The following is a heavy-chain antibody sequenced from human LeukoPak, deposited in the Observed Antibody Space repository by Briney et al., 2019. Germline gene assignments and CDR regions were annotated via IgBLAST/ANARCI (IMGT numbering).Heavy chain of an antibody. V-gene: IGHV3-53*01. D-gene: IGHD1-7*01. J-gene: IGHJ4*02. CDR3: ARVEGTTAFDY. CDR1: GLTVSSNY. CDR2: IYSGGST. Sequence: GGSLRLSCAASGLTVSSNYLTWVSQAPGQGLEWVSLIYSGGSTYYADSVKGRFTISRDNSKNTLYLQMNSLRAADAAVHYCARVEGTTAFDYWGQGTLVIVSS.